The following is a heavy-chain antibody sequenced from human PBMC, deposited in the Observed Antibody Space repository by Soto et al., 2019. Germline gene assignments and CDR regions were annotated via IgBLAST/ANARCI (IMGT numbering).Heavy chain of an antibody. CDR2: ISGTGDTK. CDR3: AIGGGKIYYQGMDV. D-gene: IGHD3-10*01. CDR1: GFFFSDYY. V-gene: IGHV3-11*01. J-gene: IGHJ6*02. Sequence: PGGSLRLSCAASGFFFSDYYLSWIRQAPGKGLECVAYISGTGDTKYIADSVKGRFSVSRDNPKNSLFLQMTSLRADDAAVYYCAIGGGKIYYQGMDVWGQGTTVTVTS.